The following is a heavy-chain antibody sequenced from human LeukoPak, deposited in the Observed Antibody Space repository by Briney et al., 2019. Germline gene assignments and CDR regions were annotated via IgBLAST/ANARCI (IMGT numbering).Heavy chain of an antibody. CDR3: ARGGYQWFGELSRLANWFDP. CDR2: INHSGST. V-gene: IGHV4-34*01. CDR1: GGSFSGYY. Sequence: PSETLSLTCAVYGGSFSGYYWSWLRQPPGKGLEWLGEINHSGSTNYNPSLKSRATISVDTSKNQFSLKLSSVTAADTAVYYCARGGYQWFGELSRLANWFDPWGQGTLVTVSS. J-gene: IGHJ5*02. D-gene: IGHD3-10*01.